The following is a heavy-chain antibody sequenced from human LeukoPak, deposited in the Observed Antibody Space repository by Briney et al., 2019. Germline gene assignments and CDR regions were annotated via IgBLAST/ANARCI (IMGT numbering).Heavy chain of an antibody. V-gene: IGHV3-7*04. CDR1: GFTFTDYW. CDR3: ARAGTAAGLYFDL. Sequence: GGSLRLSCEVSGFTFTDYWMNWVRQAPGKGPELVASIRQDGSEKTYVDSVKGRFTISRDNTKNSLSLQLNVLRAEDTAVYYCARAGTAAGLYFDLWGQGTLVTVSS. D-gene: IGHD6-13*01. CDR2: IRQDGSEK. J-gene: IGHJ4*01.